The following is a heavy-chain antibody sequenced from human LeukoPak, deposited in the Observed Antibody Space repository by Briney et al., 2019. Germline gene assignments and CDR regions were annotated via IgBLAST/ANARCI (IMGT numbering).Heavy chain of an antibody. CDR3: ARELRYFDWNDYYYYYGMDV. D-gene: IGHD3-9*01. CDR2: ISSSSSYI. V-gene: IGHV3-21*01. J-gene: IGHJ6*02. CDR1: GFTFSSYS. Sequence: PGGSLRLSCAASGFTFSSYSMNWVRQAPGKGLEWVSSISSSSSYIYYADSVKGRFTISRDNAKNSLYLQMNSLRAEDTAVYYCARELRYFDWNDYYYYYGMDVWGQGTTVTVSS.